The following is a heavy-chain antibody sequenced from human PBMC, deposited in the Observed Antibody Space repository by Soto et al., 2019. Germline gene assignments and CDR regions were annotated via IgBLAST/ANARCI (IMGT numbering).Heavy chain of an antibody. D-gene: IGHD1-26*01. V-gene: IGHV1-69*12. CDR3: ASGHDSPVGDYYDGMDV. CDR1: GGTFSSYA. Sequence: QVQLVQSGAEVKKPGSSVKVSCKASGGTFSSYAISWVRQAPGQGLEWMGGIIPIFGTANYAQKFQGRVTITADASTSTAYMELSSLRSEDTAVYYCASGHDSPVGDYYDGMDVWGQGTTVTVSS. J-gene: IGHJ6*02. CDR2: IIPIFGTA.